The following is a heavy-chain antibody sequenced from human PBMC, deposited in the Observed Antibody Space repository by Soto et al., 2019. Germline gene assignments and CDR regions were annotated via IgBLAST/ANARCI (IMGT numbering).Heavy chain of an antibody. V-gene: IGHV3-48*03. CDR2: ISSSGSTI. CDR1: GFTFSSYE. D-gene: IGHD3-22*01. J-gene: IGHJ6*02. CDR3: ASDSYYYDSSGYLSI. Sequence: QPGGSLRLSCAASGFTFSSYEMNWVRQAPGKGLEWVSYISSSGSTIYYADSVKGRFTISRDNAKNSLYLQMNSLRAEDTAVYYCASDSYYYDSSGYLSIWGQGTTVTVSS.